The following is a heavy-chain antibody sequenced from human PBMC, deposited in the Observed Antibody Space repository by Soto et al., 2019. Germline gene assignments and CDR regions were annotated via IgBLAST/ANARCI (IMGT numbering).Heavy chain of an antibody. D-gene: IGHD3-16*01. V-gene: IGHV3-23*01. CDR2: ISGSGDST. Sequence: GGSLRLSCAASGFTFRYYAMSWVRQTPGKGLEWVSAISGSGDSTYYADSVKGRFTVSRDNSKNTLFLQMHSLRVEDTAVYYCAKVVWGGDVPNDCWGPGTLVTVSS. CDR3: AKVVWGGDVPNDC. CDR1: GFTFRYYA. J-gene: IGHJ4*02.